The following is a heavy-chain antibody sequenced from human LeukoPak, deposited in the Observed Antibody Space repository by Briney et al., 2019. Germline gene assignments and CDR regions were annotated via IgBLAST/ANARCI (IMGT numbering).Heavy chain of an antibody. V-gene: IGHV1-2*02. CDR1: GYTFTGYY. Sequence: ASVKVSCKASGYTFTGYYMHWVRQAPGRGLEWMGWIKPNSGGTNYAQKFQGRVTMTRDTSISTAYMELSRLRSDDTAVYYCARDHCSGGSCYWPFDPWGQGTLVTVSS. CDR3: ARDHCSGGSCYWPFDP. D-gene: IGHD2-15*01. CDR2: IKPNSGGT. J-gene: IGHJ5*02.